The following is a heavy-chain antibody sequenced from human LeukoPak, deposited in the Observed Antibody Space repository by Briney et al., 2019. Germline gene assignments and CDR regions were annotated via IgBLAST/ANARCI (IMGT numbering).Heavy chain of an antibody. J-gene: IGHJ5*02. V-gene: IGHV3-21*01. CDR1: GFTFDDYG. D-gene: IGHD2-2*02. CDR3: ARDGGERYCSSTGCYKDRFDP. Sequence: PGGSLRLSCAASGFTFDDYGMSWVRQAPGKGLEWVSSISSTSIYIYYADSVKGRFTISRDNAENSLYLQMNSLRPEDTAVYYCARDGGERYCSSTGCYKDRFDPWGQGTLVTVPS. CDR2: ISSTSIYI.